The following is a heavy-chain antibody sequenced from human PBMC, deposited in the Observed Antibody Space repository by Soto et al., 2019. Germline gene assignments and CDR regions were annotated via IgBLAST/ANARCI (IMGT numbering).Heavy chain of an antibody. J-gene: IGHJ5*02. CDR1: GFTFSSYS. CDR3: ARDFARINWFDP. V-gene: IGHV3-21*01. CDR2: ISSSSSYI. Sequence: EVQLVESGGGLVKPGGSLRLSCAASGFTFSSYSMNWVRQAPGKGLEWVSSISSSSSYIYYADSVKGRFTISRDNAKNSPYLQLTSLRAEDTAVYYCARDFARINWFDPWGQGTLVTVSS. D-gene: IGHD3-3*01.